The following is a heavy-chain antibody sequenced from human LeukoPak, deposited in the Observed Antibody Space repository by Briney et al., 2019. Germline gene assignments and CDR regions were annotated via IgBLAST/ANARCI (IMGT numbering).Heavy chain of an antibody. V-gene: IGHV3-30-3*01. D-gene: IGHD2-15*01. Sequence: GGSLRLSCAASGFTFSSYAMHWVRQAPGKGLEWVAVISYDGSNKYYADSVKGRFTISRDNSKNTLYLQMNSLRVEDTAVYFCAGRHCSDGGCYFAGADPFDYWGQGTLVTVSS. CDR2: ISYDGSNK. CDR1: GFTFSSYA. CDR3: AGRHCSDGGCYFAGADPFDY. J-gene: IGHJ4*02.